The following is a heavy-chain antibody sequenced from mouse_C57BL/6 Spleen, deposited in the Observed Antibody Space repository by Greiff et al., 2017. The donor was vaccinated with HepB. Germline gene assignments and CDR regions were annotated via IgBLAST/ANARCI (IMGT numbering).Heavy chain of an antibody. J-gene: IGHJ3*01. CDR1: GYTFTSYW. CDR3: ARYYDYLAWFAY. Sequence: QVQLQQNGDELVKPGASVKLSCKAAGYTFTSYWMQWVKQRPGQGLEWIGEIDPSDSYTNYNQKFKGKATLTVDTSSSTAYMQLSSLTSEDSAVYYCARYYDYLAWFAYWGQGTLVTVSA. CDR2: IDPSDSYT. V-gene: IGHV1-50*01. D-gene: IGHD2-4*01.